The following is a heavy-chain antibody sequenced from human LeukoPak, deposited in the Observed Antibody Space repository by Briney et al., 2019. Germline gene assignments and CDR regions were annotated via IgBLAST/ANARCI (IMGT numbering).Heavy chain of an antibody. V-gene: IGHV3-30*18. D-gene: IGHD6-13*01. J-gene: IGHJ6*03. Sequence: PGGSLRLSCAVSGFTFSSYGMHWVRQAPGKGLEWVAVISYDGSDKYYADSMKGRFTISRDNSKNTLYRQMNSLRAEDTAVYYCAKDSGYSSSWYYYYYYMDVWGKGTTVTVSS. CDR3: AKDSGYSSSWYYYYYYMDV. CDR1: GFTFSSYG. CDR2: ISYDGSDK.